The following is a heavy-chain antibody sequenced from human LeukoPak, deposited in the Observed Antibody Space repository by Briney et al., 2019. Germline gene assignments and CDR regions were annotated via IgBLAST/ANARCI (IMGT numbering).Heavy chain of an antibody. Sequence: PGGSLRLSCAASGFIFTNDWMSWVRQAPGKGLEWVANVKQDGSEKDYVDSVKGRFTTSRDNAKNLLYLQMNSLRTEDTAVYYCSRVGPGGAGAFDYWGQGTLVTVSS. CDR2: VKQDGSEK. V-gene: IGHV3-7*01. CDR1: GFIFTNDW. CDR3: SRVGPGGAGAFDY. D-gene: IGHD6-13*01. J-gene: IGHJ4*02.